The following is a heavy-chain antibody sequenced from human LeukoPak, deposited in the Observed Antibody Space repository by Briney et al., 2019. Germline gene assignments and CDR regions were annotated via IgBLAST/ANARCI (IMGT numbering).Heavy chain of an antibody. D-gene: IGHD2-2*01. CDR2: IVVGSGNT. Sequence: ASVKVSCKASGFTFTSSAVQWVRQARGQRLEWIGWIVVGSGNTNYAQKFHERVTITRDMSTSTAYMELRSLRSDDTAVYYCARAESTPTNWFDPWGQGTLVTVSS. CDR1: GFTFTSSA. CDR3: ARAESTPTNWFDP. V-gene: IGHV1-58*01. J-gene: IGHJ5*02.